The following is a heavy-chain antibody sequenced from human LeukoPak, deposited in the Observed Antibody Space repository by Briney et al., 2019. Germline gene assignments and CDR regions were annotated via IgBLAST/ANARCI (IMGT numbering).Heavy chain of an antibody. Sequence: PGGSLRLSCAASGFTFSSYGMHWVRQAPGKGLEWVAVISFDVSNKYYADSVKGRFTISRDNSKNTLYLQMNSLRAEDTAVYYCAKDLPYIAVTGPVDYWGQGTLVTVSS. D-gene: IGHD6-19*01. CDR2: ISFDVSNK. CDR1: GFTFSSYG. CDR3: AKDLPYIAVTGPVDY. V-gene: IGHV3-30*18. J-gene: IGHJ4*02.